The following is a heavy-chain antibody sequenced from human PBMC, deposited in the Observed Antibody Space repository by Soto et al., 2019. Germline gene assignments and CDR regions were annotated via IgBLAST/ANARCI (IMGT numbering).Heavy chain of an antibody. Sequence: GGSLRLSCAASGFTFSSYSMNWVRQAPGKGLEWVSSISSSSSYIYYADSVKGRFTISRDNAKNSLYLQMNSLRAEDTAVYYCARELITTVPHAFDIWGQGTMVTVSS. CDR1: GFTFSSYS. J-gene: IGHJ3*02. D-gene: IGHD4-17*01. CDR3: ARELITTVPHAFDI. V-gene: IGHV3-21*01. CDR2: ISSSSSYI.